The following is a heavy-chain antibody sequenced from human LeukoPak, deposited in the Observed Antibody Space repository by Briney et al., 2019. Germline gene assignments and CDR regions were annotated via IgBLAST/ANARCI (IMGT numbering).Heavy chain of an antibody. CDR2: IYYSGST. V-gene: IGHV4-59*01. CDR1: GGSISSYY. Sequence: SETLSLTCTVSGGSISSYYWSWIRQPPGKGLERIGYIYYSGSTNYNPSLKSRVTISVDTSKNQFSLKLSSVTAADTAVYYCARGRPAAAAFDYWGQGTLVTVSS. D-gene: IGHD2-2*01. CDR3: ARGRPAAAAFDY. J-gene: IGHJ4*02.